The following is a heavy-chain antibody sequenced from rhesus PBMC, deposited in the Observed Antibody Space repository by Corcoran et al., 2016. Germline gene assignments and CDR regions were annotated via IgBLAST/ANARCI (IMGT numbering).Heavy chain of an antibody. CDR3: ARDGYWSGGVCYAGAFDF. Sequence: EVRLVASGGGLVKPGGSLRLSCAASGFTFSDYYMSWVRQATGKGPGWVCFIRIKANGGKAEYASSVKVRFTISRDDSKSIASLQMNSLKTEDTAVYYCARDGYWSGGVCYAGAFDFWGQGLRVTVSS. J-gene: IGHJ3*01. CDR1: GFTFSDYY. V-gene: IGHV3-116*02. CDR2: IRIKANGGKA. D-gene: IGHD2-8*01.